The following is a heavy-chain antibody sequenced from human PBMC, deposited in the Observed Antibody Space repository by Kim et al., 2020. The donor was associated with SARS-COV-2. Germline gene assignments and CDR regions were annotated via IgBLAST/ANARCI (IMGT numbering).Heavy chain of an antibody. CDR3: AKGRLSPSPRYGMDV. Sequence: GGSLRLSCAASGFTFDDYAMHWVRQAPGKGLEWVSGISWNSGSIGYADSVKGRFTISRDNAKNSLYLQMNSLRAEDTALYYCAKGRLSPSPRYGMDVWGQGTTVTVSS. V-gene: IGHV3-9*01. J-gene: IGHJ6*02. D-gene: IGHD2-2*01. CDR2: ISWNSGSI. CDR1: GFTFDDYA.